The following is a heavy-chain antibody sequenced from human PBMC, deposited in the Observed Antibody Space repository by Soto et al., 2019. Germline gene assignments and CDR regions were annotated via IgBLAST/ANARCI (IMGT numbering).Heavy chain of an antibody. V-gene: IGHV4-59*01. J-gene: IGHJ4*02. CDR2: IDYSGRT. D-gene: IGHD5-12*01. Sequence: PSETLSLTCAVYGGSFSGYYWSWIRQPPGKGLEYIGFIDYSGRTNYNPSLRSRVTISVDTSKNQFSLVMTSVTAADTAFYYCAKAGKEMATILDSWGQGTLVTVSS. CDR1: GGSFSGYY. CDR3: AKAGKEMATILDS.